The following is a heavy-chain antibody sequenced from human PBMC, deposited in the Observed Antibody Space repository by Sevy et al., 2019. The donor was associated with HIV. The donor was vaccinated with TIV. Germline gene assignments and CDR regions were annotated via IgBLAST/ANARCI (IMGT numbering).Heavy chain of an antibody. CDR3: AAVAADRGYFNI. D-gene: IGHD6-19*01. V-gene: IGHV3-72*01. Sequence: GGSLRLSCAASGFIFGDLYMDWVRQAPGKGLKWIGRIRNKAKSSTIEYAASVKGRFTITRDDPKNSLYLQMNSLKTEDTARYYCAAVAADRGYFNIWGRGTLVTVSS. CDR2: IRNKAKSSTI. J-gene: IGHJ2*01. CDR1: GFIFGDLY.